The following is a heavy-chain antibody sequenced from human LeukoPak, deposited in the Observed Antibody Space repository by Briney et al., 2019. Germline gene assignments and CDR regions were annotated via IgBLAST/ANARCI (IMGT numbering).Heavy chain of an antibody. CDR2: ISSNGGST. CDR1: GFTFSSYA. CDR3: ARERAAPRYCSSTSCQNYYYYGMDV. V-gene: IGHV3-64*01. D-gene: IGHD2-2*01. Sequence: GGSLRPSCAASGFTFSSYAMHWVRQAPGKGLEYVSAISSNGGSTYYANSVKGRFTISRDNSKNTLYLQMGSLSAEDMAVYYCARERAAPRYCSSTSCQNYYYYGMDVWGQGTTVTVSS. J-gene: IGHJ6*02.